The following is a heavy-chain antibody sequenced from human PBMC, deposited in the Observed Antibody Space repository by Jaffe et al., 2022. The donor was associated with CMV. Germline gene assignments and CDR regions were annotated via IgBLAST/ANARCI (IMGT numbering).Heavy chain of an antibody. CDR3: AREGIGAVAGTEPFDY. CDR2: INPNSGGT. D-gene: IGHD6-19*01. J-gene: IGHJ4*02. V-gene: IGHV1-2*02. Sequence: QVQLVQSGAEVKKPGASVKVSCKASGYTFTGYYMHWVRQAPGQGLEWMGWINPNSGGTNYAQKFQGRVTMTRDTSISTAYMELSRLRSDDTAVYYCAREGIGAVAGTEPFDYWGQGTLVTVSS. CDR1: GYTFTGYY.